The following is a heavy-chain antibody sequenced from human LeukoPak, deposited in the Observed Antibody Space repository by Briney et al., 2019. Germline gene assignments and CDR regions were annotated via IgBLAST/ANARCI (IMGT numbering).Heavy chain of an antibody. CDR2: MNPNSGNT. CDR1: GYTFTSYD. D-gene: IGHD3-22*01. V-gene: IGHV1-8*01. CDR3: ARGRYDSSGYSYYFDY. J-gene: IGHJ4*02. Sequence: ASVKVSCKASGYTFTSYDINWVRQATAQGLEWMGWMNPNSGNTGYAQKFQGRVTMTRNTSISTAYMELSSLRSEDTAVYYCARGRYDSSGYSYYFDYWGQGTLVTVSS.